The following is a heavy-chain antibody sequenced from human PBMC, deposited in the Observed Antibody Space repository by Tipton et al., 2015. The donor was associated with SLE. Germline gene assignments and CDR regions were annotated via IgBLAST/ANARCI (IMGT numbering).Heavy chain of an antibody. D-gene: IGHD3-3*01. CDR2: VNHSGSA. CDR3: ARGGYDFWSGPGNY. V-gene: IGHV4-34*01. CDR1: GGSFSGYH. J-gene: IGHJ4*02. Sequence: TLSLTCAVYGGSFSGYHWSWIRQPPGKGLEWIGEVNHSGSATYNPSLKSRVTISLDTSKSQFSLKLRPVTAADTAVYYCARGGYDFWSGPGNYWGQGTLVTVSS.